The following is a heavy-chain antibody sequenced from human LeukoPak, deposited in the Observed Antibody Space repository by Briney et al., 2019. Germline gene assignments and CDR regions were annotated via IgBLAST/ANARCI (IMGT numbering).Heavy chain of an antibody. V-gene: IGHV3-23*01. Sequence: HPGRSLRLSCAASGFTFSNYAMRSVRPAPGKRLEWVSTFTVGLATTSHADSVKGRFTISRDNSKNTLFLQMNSLRAEDTAIYCCAKADLATCAGGTCYFFDHWGQGILVTVSS. J-gene: IGHJ4*02. CDR2: FTVGLATT. CDR3: AKADLATCAGGTCYFFDH. D-gene: IGHD2-15*01. CDR1: GFTFSNYA.